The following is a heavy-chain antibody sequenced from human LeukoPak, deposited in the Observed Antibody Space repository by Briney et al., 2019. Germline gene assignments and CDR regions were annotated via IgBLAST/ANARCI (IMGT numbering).Heavy chain of an antibody. CDR1: GFTFSSYG. Sequence: PGGSLRLSCAASGFTFSSYGMSWVRQAPGKGLEWVSAISGGGGRTYYGDSVKGRFTISRDNSKNTLYLQMNSLRAEDTAVYYCAKSALSEYLLGDYYYYYYMDVWGKGTTVTISS. D-gene: IGHD3-10*01. J-gene: IGHJ6*03. CDR2: ISGGGGRT. V-gene: IGHV3-23*01. CDR3: AKSALSEYLLGDYYYYYYMDV.